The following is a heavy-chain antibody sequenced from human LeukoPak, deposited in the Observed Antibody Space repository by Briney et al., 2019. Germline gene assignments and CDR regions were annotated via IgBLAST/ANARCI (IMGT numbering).Heavy chain of an antibody. CDR3: ARGVESLAANALAY. Sequence: GGSLRLSCASSGFTVITNDMTWVRQAPGKGLEWVSVLYSDGNTKYADSVQGRFTISRDNSKDTLYLEMNSLSPDDTAVYYCARGVESLAANALAYWGQGTLVTVSS. CDR2: LYSDGNT. V-gene: IGHV3-53*01. J-gene: IGHJ4*02. D-gene: IGHD2-15*01. CDR1: GFTVITND.